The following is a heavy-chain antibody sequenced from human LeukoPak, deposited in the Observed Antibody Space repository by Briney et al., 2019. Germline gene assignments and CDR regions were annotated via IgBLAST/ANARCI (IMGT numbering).Heavy chain of an antibody. CDR2: ISSDSGTI. V-gene: IGHV3-48*04. D-gene: IGHD3-10*01. CDR3: AMVRGVIFDY. J-gene: IGHJ4*02. CDR1: GFTFSSYS. Sequence: GGSLRLSCAGSGFTFSSYSMNWVRQAPGKGLEWVSYISSDSGTIYYADSVKGRFTISRDDAKNSLYLQMNSLRAEDTAVYYCAMVRGVIFDYWGQGALVTVSS.